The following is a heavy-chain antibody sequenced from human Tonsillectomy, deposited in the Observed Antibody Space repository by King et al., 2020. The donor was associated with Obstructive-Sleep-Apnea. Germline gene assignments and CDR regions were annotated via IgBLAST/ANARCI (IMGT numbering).Heavy chain of an antibody. CDR2: INSDGSST. Sequence: EVQLVESGGGLVQPGGSLRLSCAASGFTFSSYWMHWVRQAPGKGLVGVSRINSDGSSTTNADSVKGRFTISSDNAKNTLYLQMNSLRVEDTAVYYCAKDDVADFDYWGQGTLVTVSS. CDR1: GFTFSSYW. CDR3: AKDDVADFDY. D-gene: IGHD2-21*01. J-gene: IGHJ4*02. V-gene: IGHV3-74*01.